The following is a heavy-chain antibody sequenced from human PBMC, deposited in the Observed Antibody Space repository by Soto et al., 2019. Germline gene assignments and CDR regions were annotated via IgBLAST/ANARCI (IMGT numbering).Heavy chain of an antibody. CDR3: AKDEGVGGTLGLFDY. CDR1: GFDFTYYA. V-gene: IGHV3-30*18. Sequence: QVQLVESGGGAVQPGESLRLSCVASGFDFTYYAMHWVRQAPGKGLESVAVMSSDGSKIHHTDSVKGRFTISRENSKNTLYLKMNSLRKEDTAVYFCAKDEGVGGTLGLFDYWGQGTLVSVSS. D-gene: IGHD1-26*01. J-gene: IGHJ4*02. CDR2: MSSDGSKI.